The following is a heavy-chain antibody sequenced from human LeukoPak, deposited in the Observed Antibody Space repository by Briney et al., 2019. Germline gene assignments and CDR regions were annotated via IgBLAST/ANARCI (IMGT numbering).Heavy chain of an antibody. Sequence: PSQTLSLTCTVSGGSISSVSYYWSWIRQPAGKGLEWIGRVYTSGSTNYNPSLKSRVTISVDTSKNQFSLKLSSVTAADTAVYYCVAQRVVSNYYYYYMDVWGKGTTVTVSS. D-gene: IGHD2-15*01. CDR3: VAQRVVSNYYYYYMDV. J-gene: IGHJ6*03. CDR1: GGSISSVSYY. CDR2: VYTSGST. V-gene: IGHV4-61*02.